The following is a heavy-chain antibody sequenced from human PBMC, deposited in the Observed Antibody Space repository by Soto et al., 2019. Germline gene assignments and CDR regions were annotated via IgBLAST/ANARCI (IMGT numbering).Heavy chain of an antibody. CDR1: GGSISSYY. D-gene: IGHD2-2*01. J-gene: IGHJ5*02. CDR3: ARGGSNNHSYHRVDWFEP. V-gene: IGHV4-59*01. CDR2: IYYSGST. Sequence: GKSSETLSLTCTVSGGSISSYYWSWIRQPLGKGLEWIGYIYYSGSTNYNPSLKSRVTISLNTSKNPFQLKLRSVTDEETAVYYCARGGSNNHSYHRVDWFEPWGQGTLVTVS.